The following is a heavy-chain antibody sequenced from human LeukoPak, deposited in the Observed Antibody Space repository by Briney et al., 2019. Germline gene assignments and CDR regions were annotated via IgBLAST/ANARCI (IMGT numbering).Heavy chain of an antibody. Sequence: SETLSLTCTVSGGSISTYYWSWIRQPPGKGLEWIGYSGNTDYNPSLKSRVTMSVDTSINQFSLKLSSVTAADTAVYYCARLRLRFKRNGQSTSYEAVDIRGQGTVVTVSS. CDR3: ARLRLRFKRNGQSTSYEAVDI. D-gene: IGHD2-8*01. CDR1: GGSISTYY. V-gene: IGHV4-59*08. CDR2: SGNT. J-gene: IGHJ3*02.